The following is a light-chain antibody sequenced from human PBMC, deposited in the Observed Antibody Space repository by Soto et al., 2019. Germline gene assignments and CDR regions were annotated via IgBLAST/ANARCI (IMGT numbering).Light chain of an antibody. CDR3: GTWDSSLTVWV. V-gene: IGLV1-51*02. CDR1: SSNIGNNF. J-gene: IGLJ3*02. CDR2: ENN. Sequence: QSVLTQPPLVSAAPGQTVTISCAGSSSNIGNNFVSWYQQLPGTAPKLLIYENNKRPSGIPDRFSGSKSGTSASLGITGLQTGDEAVYYCGTWDSSLTVWVFGGGTKLTVL.